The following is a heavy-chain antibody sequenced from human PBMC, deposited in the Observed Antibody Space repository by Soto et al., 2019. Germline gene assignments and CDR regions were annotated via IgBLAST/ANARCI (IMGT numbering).Heavy chain of an antibody. V-gene: IGHV3-23*01. Sequence: VGSLRLSCAASGFSFVNYAMNWVRQAPGKGLEWVSGLSGSGTSTYYADSVKGRFTISRDNSRDTLFLQMNSLTADDTAVYYCAKAATNGGWFNPFDSWGQGALVTVSS. CDR2: LSGSGTST. CDR3: AKAATNGGWFNPFDS. CDR1: GFSFVNYA. D-gene: IGHD6-19*01. J-gene: IGHJ4*02.